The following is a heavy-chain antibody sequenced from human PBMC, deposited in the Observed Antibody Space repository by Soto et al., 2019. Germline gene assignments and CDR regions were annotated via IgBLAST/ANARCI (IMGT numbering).Heavy chain of an antibody. CDR1: GGTFSSYA. CDR3: ARHVPAAGYYYGMDA. D-gene: IGHD2-2*01. CDR2: IIPIFGTA. V-gene: IGHV1-69*05. Sequence: QVQLVQSGAEVKKPGSSVKVSCKASGGTFSSYAISWVRQAPGQGLEWMGGIIPIFGTANYAQKFQGRVTXPXAXSXXTAYMELSSLRSEDTAVYYCARHVPAAGYYYGMDAWGQGTTVTVSS. J-gene: IGHJ6*02.